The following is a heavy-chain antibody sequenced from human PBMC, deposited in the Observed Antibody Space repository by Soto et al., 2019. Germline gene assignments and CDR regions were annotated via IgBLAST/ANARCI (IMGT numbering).Heavy chain of an antibody. D-gene: IGHD2-2*01. CDR3: TRSAYMDV. CDR2: ISSGSSTI. J-gene: IGHJ6*03. Sequence: PGGSLRLSCAASGFTVSTYSMNWVRQAPGKGLEWVSYISSGSSTIYYADSVKGRFTIPRDNAKNSLYLQMDSLRAEDTAVYYATRSAYMDVWGTGTTVTVSS. CDR1: GFTVSTYS. V-gene: IGHV3-48*01.